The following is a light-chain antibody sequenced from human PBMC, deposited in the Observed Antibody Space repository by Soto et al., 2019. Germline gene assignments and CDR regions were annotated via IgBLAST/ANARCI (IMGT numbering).Light chain of an antibody. J-gene: IGKJ1*01. V-gene: IGKV1-5*03. CDR2: KAS. Sequence: IHMTQPPATLSVYVGDRFTITFRASQTISSWLAWYQQKPGKATKLLIYKASTLKSGVPSRFSGSGSGTEFTLTISSLQPDDFATYYCQHYNSYSEAFGQGTKVDI. CDR1: QTISSW. CDR3: QHYNSYSEA.